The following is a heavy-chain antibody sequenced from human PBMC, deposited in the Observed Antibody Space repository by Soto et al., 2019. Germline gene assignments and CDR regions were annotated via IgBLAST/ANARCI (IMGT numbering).Heavy chain of an antibody. CDR3: AREPRDYSSSAYYYYYYYMDV. CDR1: GFTFSDYY. D-gene: IGHD6-13*01. CDR2: IISSGSTI. J-gene: IGHJ6*03. V-gene: IGHV3-11*01. Sequence: GGSLRLSCAASGFTFSDYYMSWIRQAPGKGLEWVSYIISSGSTIYYADSVKGRFTISRDNAKNSLYLQMNSLRAEDTAVYYCAREPRDYSSSAYYYYYYYMDVWGKGTTVTVSS.